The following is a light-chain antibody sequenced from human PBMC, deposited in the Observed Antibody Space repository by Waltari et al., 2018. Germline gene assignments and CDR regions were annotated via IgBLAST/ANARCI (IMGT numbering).Light chain of an antibody. CDR3: QQYNSWPLT. J-gene: IGKJ4*01. CDR2: GAS. Sequence: ETVLTQSPATLSVSPGERDTLSCRASQSVSSNLALYQHKPGQPPRLLIYGASTRATGIPARFSGSGSGTELTLTISSLQSEDLAVYSCQQYNSWPLTFGGGTKVEIK. CDR1: QSVSSN. V-gene: IGKV3-15*01.